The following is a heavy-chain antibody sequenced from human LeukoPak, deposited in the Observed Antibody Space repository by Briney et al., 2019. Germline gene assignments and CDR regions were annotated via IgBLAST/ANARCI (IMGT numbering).Heavy chain of an antibody. CDR2: ISSSSSYI. CDR3: VRDSDWSLDY. Sequence: KAGGSLRLSCAASGFTFSSYSMNWVRQAPGKGLEWVSSISSSSSYIYYADSVKGRFTISRDNAKNSVFLRMNSLRAEDTAVYYCVRDSDWSLDYWGQGTLVTVSS. J-gene: IGHJ4*02. V-gene: IGHV3-21*01. CDR1: GFTFSSYS. D-gene: IGHD3-9*01.